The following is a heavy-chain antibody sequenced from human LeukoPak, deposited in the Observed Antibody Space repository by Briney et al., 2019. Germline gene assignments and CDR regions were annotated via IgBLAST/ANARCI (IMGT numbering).Heavy chain of an antibody. D-gene: IGHD6-19*01. V-gene: IGHV4-34*01. CDR1: GGSFSGYY. Sequence: SETLSLTCAVYGGSFSGYYWGWIRQPPGKGLEWIGEIYHSGSTNYNPSLKSRVTISIDKSKNQFSLKLSSVTAADTAVYYCASGGAVAGTGFPFDYWGQGTLVTVSS. J-gene: IGHJ4*02. CDR3: ASGGAVAGTGFPFDY. CDR2: IYHSGST.